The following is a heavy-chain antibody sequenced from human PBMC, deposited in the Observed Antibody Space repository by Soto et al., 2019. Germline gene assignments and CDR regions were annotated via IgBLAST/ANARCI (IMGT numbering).Heavy chain of an antibody. CDR2: IIPILGTT. D-gene: IGHD1-1*01. Sequence: GASVKASCKASRDTFNSYAITWVRQAPGQGLEWMGGIIPILGTTKYAQKFQGRVTMTADESTSTAYMELSSLRSEDRAVYYCAAGGKNGYIKWGQGTQVTVSS. CDR1: RDTFNSYA. V-gene: IGHV1-69*01. J-gene: IGHJ4*02. CDR3: AAGGKNGYIK.